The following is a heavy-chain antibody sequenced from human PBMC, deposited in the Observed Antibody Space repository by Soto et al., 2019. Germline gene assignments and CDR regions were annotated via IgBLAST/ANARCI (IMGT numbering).Heavy chain of an antibody. CDR1: EVTFSSYW. CDR3: ARDLSPGQYDCWSGYAGAVDY. Sequence: GGTMRPPCAASEVTFSSYWMHRISQATAKGLIPVLRINTDGTSTSYADSVKARVTISIVTSKNTLYLQMNSLRAEDTVVYYCARDLSPGQYDCWSGYAGAVDYLRQGALDTVAS. CDR2: INTDGTST. D-gene: IGHD3-3*01. J-gene: IGHJ4*02. V-gene: IGHV3-74*01.